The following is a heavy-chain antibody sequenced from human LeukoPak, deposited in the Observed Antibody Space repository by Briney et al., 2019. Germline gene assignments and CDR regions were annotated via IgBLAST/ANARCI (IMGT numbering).Heavy chain of an antibody. Sequence: SETLSLTCAVYGGSFSGYYWSWIRQPPGKGLEWIGEIIHSGSTNYNPSLKSRVTISVDTSKNQFSLKLSSVTAADTAVYYCARIGASYYDFWSGYYYFDYWGQGTLVTVSS. CDR3: ARIGASYYDFWSGYYYFDY. D-gene: IGHD3-3*01. CDR1: GGSFSGYY. V-gene: IGHV4-34*12. J-gene: IGHJ4*02. CDR2: IIHSGST.